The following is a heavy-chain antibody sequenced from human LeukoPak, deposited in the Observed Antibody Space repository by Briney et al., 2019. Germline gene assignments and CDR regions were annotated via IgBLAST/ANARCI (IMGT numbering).Heavy chain of an antibody. V-gene: IGHV3-30-3*01. CDR3: ARGLLKYFDS. J-gene: IGHJ4*02. CDR1: GFTFSSYA. CDR2: ISYDGSNK. Sequence: PGRSLRLSCAASGFTFSSYAMHWVRQAPGKGLEWVAVISYDGSNKYYADSVKGRFTISRDNSKNTLYLQMNSLRAEDTAVYYCARGLLKYFDSWGQGTLVTVSS.